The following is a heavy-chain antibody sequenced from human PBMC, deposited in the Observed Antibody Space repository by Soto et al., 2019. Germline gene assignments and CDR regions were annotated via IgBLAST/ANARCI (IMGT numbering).Heavy chain of an antibody. D-gene: IGHD3-22*01. Sequence: QVQLVQSGAEVKKPGSSVKVSCKASGGTFSSYAISWVRQAPGQGLEWMGGIIPIFCTANYAQKVQGRVTITADESTSTADMELSSLRSEDTAVYYCARDVTHYYDRGYWGQGTLVTVSS. CDR2: IIPIFCTA. CDR1: GGTFSSYA. CDR3: ARDVTHYYDRGY. J-gene: IGHJ4*02. V-gene: IGHV1-69*12.